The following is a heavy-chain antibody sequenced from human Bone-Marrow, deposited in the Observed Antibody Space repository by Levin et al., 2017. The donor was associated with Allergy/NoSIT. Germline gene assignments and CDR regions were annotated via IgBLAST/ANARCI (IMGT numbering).Heavy chain of an antibody. CDR1: GFTFSSYG. CDR2: ISYDGSNK. J-gene: IGHJ6*03. CDR3: AKEDGYSSSRGGYYYYYYMDV. V-gene: IGHV3-30*18. Sequence: PGGSLRLSCAASGFTFSSYGMHWVRQAPGKGLEWVAVISYDGSNKYYADSVKGRFTISRDNSKNTLYLQMNSLRAEDTAVYYCAKEDGYSSSRGGYYYYYYMDVWGKGTTVTVSS. D-gene: IGHD6-6*01.